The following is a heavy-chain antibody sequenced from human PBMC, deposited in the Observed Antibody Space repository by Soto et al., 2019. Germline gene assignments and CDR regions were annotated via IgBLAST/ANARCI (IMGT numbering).Heavy chain of an antibody. D-gene: IGHD5-12*01. V-gene: IGHV3-48*01. CDR3: ARDFGRPEYSDYSSSPRLY. Sequence: GGSLRLSCAASGFTFSTYSMNWVRQAPGKGLEWVSYISDSRGTTTYYADSVKGRFTISRDNAKNSLYLQMNSLRAEDTAIYYCARDFGRPEYSDYSSSPRLYWGQGTLVTVSS. CDR1: GFTFSTYS. J-gene: IGHJ4*02. CDR2: ISDSRGTTT.